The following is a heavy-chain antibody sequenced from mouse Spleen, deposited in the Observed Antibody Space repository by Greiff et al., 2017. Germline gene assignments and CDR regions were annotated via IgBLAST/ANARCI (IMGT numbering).Heavy chain of an antibody. V-gene: IGHV5-9*04. Sequence: EVNLVESGGGLVKLGGSLKLSCAASGFTFSSYAMSWVRQTPEKRLEWVATISSGGGNTYYPDSVKGRFTISRDNAKNTLYLQMSSLKSEDTAMYYCARRGFITTGWDYWGQGTTLTVSS. CDR1: GFTFSSYA. CDR2: ISSGGGNT. D-gene: IGHD1-1*01. CDR3: ARRGFITTGWDY. J-gene: IGHJ2*01.